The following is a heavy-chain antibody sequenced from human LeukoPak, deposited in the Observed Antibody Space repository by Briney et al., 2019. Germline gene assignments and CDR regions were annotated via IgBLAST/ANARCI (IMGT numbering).Heavy chain of an antibody. CDR2: IWYDGSKT. Sequence: PGRSLRLSCAASVFTFSSHGMQWVRQAPGKGLEWAALIWYDGSKTNYVDSVMGRFTISRDSSKNTLYLQMDNLRVEDTAVYFCAKDLSYGSLWFDPWGQGTLVTVSS. V-gene: IGHV3-33*06. CDR3: AKDLSYGSLWFDP. CDR1: VFTFSSHG. D-gene: IGHD3-10*01. J-gene: IGHJ5*02.